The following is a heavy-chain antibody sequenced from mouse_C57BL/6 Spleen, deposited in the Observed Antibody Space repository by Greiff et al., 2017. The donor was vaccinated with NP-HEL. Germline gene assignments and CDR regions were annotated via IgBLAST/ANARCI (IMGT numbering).Heavy chain of an antibody. D-gene: IGHD1-1*01. CDR3: ARGVYYGSSSFDY. V-gene: IGHV1-64*01. CDR2: IHPNSGST. Sequence: QVQLQQPGAELVKPGASVKLSCKASGYTFTSYWMHWVKQRPGQGLEWIGMIHPNSGSTNYNEKFKSKATLTVDKSSSTAYMQLSSLTSEDSAVYYCARGVYYGSSSFDYWCQGTTLTVSS. J-gene: IGHJ2*01. CDR1: GYTFTSYW.